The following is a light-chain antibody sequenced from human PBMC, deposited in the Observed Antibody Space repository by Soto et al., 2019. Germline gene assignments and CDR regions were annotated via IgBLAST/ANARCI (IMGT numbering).Light chain of an antibody. J-gene: IGLJ1*01. Sequence: QSVLTQPASVSGSPGQSITISCTGTSSDVGSYNLVSWYQQHPGKAPKFMIYEGSKRPSGVSNRFSGSKSGNTASLTISGLQAEDEADYYCCSYAGSSTYVFGIGTKLTVL. CDR3: CSYAGSSTYV. V-gene: IGLV2-23*01. CDR2: EGS. CDR1: SSDVGSYNL.